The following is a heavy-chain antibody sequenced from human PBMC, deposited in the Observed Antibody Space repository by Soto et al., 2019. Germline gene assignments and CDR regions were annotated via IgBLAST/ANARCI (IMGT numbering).Heavy chain of an antibody. J-gene: IGHJ6*02. D-gene: IGHD6-13*01. Sequence: SETLSLTCTVSGGSISSYYWSWIRQPPGKGLEWIGYIYYSGSTNYNPSLKSRVTISVDTSKNQFSLKLSSVTAADTAVYYCARDGDSSSPYYCGMDVWGQGTTVTVSS. CDR3: ARDGDSSSPYYCGMDV. CDR2: IYYSGST. CDR1: GGSISSYY. V-gene: IGHV4-59*01.